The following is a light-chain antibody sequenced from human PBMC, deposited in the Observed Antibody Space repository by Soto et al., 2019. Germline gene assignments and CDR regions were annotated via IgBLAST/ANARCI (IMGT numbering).Light chain of an antibody. CDR2: KAS. V-gene: IGKV1-5*03. CDR1: QSIGMW. J-gene: IGKJ1*01. CDR3: QQYNSYWT. Sequence: DIQMTQYPSTLSASVGDRVTITCRASQSIGMWLAWYQQKPGKAPNLLIYKASNLQSGVPSRFSGSGSGTEFTLTISSLQPDDFATYYCQQYNSYWTFGQGTKVEIK.